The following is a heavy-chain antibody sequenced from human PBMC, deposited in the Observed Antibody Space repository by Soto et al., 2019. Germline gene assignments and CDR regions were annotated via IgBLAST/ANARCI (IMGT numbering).Heavy chain of an antibody. Sequence: GGSLRLSCAASGFTFSSFEMNWVRQAPGKGLEWISYISSSGVTKLYADSVKDRFSISRDNSKNSVHPQLRSLRVEDTAIYYCARADALYYESRLHWGRGTQVTVSS. CDR2: ISSSGVTK. D-gene: IGHD3-16*01. J-gene: IGHJ4*02. V-gene: IGHV3-48*03. CDR1: GFTFSSFE. CDR3: ARADALYYESRLH.